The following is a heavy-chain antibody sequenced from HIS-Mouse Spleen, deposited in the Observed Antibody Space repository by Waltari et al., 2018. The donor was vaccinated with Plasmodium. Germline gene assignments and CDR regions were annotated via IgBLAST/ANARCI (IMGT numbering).Heavy chain of an antibody. Sequence: EVQLVESGGGLVQPGGSLRLSCASSGSTFRSYWMSWVRQAPGKGLDWVANIKQDGSEKYYVDSVKGRFTISRDNAKNSLYLQMNSLRAEDTAVYYCASSWYWYFDLWGRGTLVTVSS. J-gene: IGHJ2*01. D-gene: IGHD6-13*01. CDR2: IKQDGSEK. CDR3: ASSWYWYFDL. V-gene: IGHV3-7*01. CDR1: GSTFRSYW.